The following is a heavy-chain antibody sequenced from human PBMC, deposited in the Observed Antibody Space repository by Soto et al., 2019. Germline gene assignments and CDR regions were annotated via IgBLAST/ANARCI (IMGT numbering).Heavy chain of an antibody. CDR2: ISFDGSEE. CDR1: GFPFGPYT. V-gene: IGHV3-30-3*01. Sequence: QVQLVDSGGGVVQPGRSLRLSCAASGFPFGPYTMHWVRQAPGKGLEWVAVISFDGSEEYYTDSVKGRFTISRDNSKNTLYLQMNSLRVEDTALYYCARGGGFCGGDCYKGGIDYWGQGTLVTVSP. CDR3: ARGGGFCGGDCYKGGIDY. D-gene: IGHD2-21*02. J-gene: IGHJ4*02.